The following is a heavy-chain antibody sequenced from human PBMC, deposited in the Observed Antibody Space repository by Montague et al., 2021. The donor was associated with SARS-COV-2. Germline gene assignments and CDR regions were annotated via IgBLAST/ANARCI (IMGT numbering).Heavy chain of an antibody. CDR3: ARGGGYCSGGSCYYWFDS. J-gene: IGHJ5*01. CDR2: IYISGTT. CDR1: GDSISSYY. V-gene: IGHV4-59*01. D-gene: IGHD2-15*01. Sequence: SETLSLTCTVSGDSISSYYWNWIRQPPGKGLEWIGYIYISGTTNYNPSVKSRVTISVDTSKNRFSLKLNSVTAADTAVYYCARGGGYCSGGSCYYWFDSWGQGTLVTVSS.